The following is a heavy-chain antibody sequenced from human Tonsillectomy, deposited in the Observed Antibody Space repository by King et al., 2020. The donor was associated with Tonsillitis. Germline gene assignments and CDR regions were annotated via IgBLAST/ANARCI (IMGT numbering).Heavy chain of an antibody. CDR2: MYNTGTT. CDR3: ARYVSGSFDY. V-gene: IGHV4-39*01. D-gene: IGHD1-26*01. J-gene: IGHJ4*02. CDR1: GGSIRTSDQY. Sequence: QLQESGPGVVKPSETLSLTCSVSGGSIRTSDQYWAWIRQPPGKGLEWIGYMYNTGTTFYNPSLKRRITISGGTSANRFSLKLSSVTAADTAVYFCARYVSGSFDYWGQGALVTVSS.